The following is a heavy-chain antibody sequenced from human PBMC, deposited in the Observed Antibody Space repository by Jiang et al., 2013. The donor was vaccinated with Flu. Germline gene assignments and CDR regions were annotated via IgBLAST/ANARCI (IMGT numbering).Heavy chain of an antibody. CDR3: AKPGGSGWFYFDY. J-gene: IGHJ4*02. V-gene: IGHV4-39*01. CDR1: GGSISSNSHY. CDR2: INYSGST. D-gene: IGHD6-19*01. Sequence: GPGLVKPSETLSLTXSVSGGSISSNSHYWGWLRQPPGKGLEWIGSINYSGSTYYNPSLKSRVTISVNTPKNQFSLKLSSVTAADTAVYYCAKPGGSGWFYFDYWGQGTLVIVSS.